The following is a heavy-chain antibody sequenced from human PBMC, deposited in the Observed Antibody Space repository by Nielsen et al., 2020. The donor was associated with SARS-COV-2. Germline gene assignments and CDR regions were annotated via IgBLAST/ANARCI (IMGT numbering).Heavy chain of an antibody. D-gene: IGHD6-13*01. CDR2: IYWDDDK. J-gene: IGHJ4*02. V-gene: IGHV2-5*02. CDR1: GFSLSTSGVG. CDR3: AHTYPNGYSSSWYFDY. Sequence: SGPTLVKPTQTLTLTCTFSGFSLSTSGVGVGWIRQPPGKALEWLALIYWDDDKRYSPSLKSRLTITKDTSKNQVVLTMTNMDPVDTATYYCAHTYPNGYSSSWYFDYWGQGTLVTVSS.